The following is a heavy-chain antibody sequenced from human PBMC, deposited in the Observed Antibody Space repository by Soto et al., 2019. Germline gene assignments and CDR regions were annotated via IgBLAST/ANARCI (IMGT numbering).Heavy chain of an antibody. CDR2: INSDGSNI. V-gene: IGHV3-74*01. D-gene: IGHD4-17*01. CDR3: ASSATGLYGDYN. CDR1: GFTFTNYW. J-gene: IGHJ4*02. Sequence: GGSLRLSCAASGFTFTNYWIHWVRQAPGKGLVWVSRINSDGSNINYADFVKGRFTISRDNAKTTVYLQMNSLRVEYTAVYFCASSATGLYGDYNWGQGALVTVSS.